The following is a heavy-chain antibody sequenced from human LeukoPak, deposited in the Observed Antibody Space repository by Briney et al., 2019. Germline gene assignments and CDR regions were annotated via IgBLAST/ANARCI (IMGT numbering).Heavy chain of an antibody. J-gene: IGHJ3*02. D-gene: IGHD3-10*01. V-gene: IGHV4-59*01. CDR1: GGSISSYY. Sequence: SETLSLTCTVSGGSISSYYWSWIRQPPGKGLEWIGYIYYSGSTNYNPSLKSRVTIPVDTSKNQFSLKLSSVTTADTAVYYCARGASLWFGDSWVIGAFDIWGQGTTVTVSS. CDR3: ARGASLWFGDSWVIGAFDI. CDR2: IYYSGST.